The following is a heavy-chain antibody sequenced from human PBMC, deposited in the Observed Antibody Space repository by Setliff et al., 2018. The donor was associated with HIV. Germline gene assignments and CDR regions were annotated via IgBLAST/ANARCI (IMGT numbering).Heavy chain of an antibody. CDR3: ARETYYYDNPQYYYYYMDV. CDR1: GGSISSGSYY. D-gene: IGHD3-22*01. Sequence: SETLSLTCTVSGGSISSGSYYWSWIRQPAGKGLGWIGRIYTSGSTNYNPSLKSRVTISVDTSKNQFSLKLRSVTAADTAVYYCARETYYYDNPQYYYYYMDVWGKGTTVTVS. J-gene: IGHJ6*03. CDR2: IYTSGST. V-gene: IGHV4-61*02.